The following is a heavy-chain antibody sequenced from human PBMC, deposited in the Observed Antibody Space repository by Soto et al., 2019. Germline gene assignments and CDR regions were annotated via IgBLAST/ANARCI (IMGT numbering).Heavy chain of an antibody. Sequence: GASVKVSCKASGYTFTSYDINWVRQATGQGLEWMGWMNPNSGNTGYAQKFQGRATMTRNTSISTAYMELSSLRSEDTAVYYCAKFADYCTNGVCYYWFDPWGQGTLVTVSS. J-gene: IGHJ5*02. CDR3: AKFADYCTNGVCYYWFDP. CDR2: MNPNSGNT. V-gene: IGHV1-8*01. CDR1: GYTFTSYD. D-gene: IGHD2-8*01.